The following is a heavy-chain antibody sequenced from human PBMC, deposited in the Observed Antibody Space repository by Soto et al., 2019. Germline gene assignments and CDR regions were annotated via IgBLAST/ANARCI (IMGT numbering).Heavy chain of an antibody. Sequence: TLSLTCTVSGGSISSGGYYWSWIRQHPGKGLEWIGYIYYSGSTYYNPSLKSRVTISVDTSKNQFSLKLSSVTAADTAVYYCARDRYDSSGSDYWGQGTLVTVSS. J-gene: IGHJ4*02. CDR2: IYYSGST. V-gene: IGHV4-31*03. D-gene: IGHD3-22*01. CDR3: ARDRYDSSGSDY. CDR1: GGSISSGGYY.